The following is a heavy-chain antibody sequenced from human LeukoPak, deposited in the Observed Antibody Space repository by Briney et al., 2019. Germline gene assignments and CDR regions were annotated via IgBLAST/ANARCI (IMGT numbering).Heavy chain of an antibody. CDR3: AREYTGSDYFDY. V-gene: IGHV3-48*03. J-gene: IGHJ4*02. D-gene: IGHD5-12*01. CDR1: GFTFSSYE. CDR2: TSDTSTI. Sequence: GGSLRLSCAASGFTFSSYEMNWVRQAPGKGLEWVSYTSDTSTIYYADSVKGRFTISRDNAKKSLYLQMNSLRAEDTAVYYCAREYTGSDYFDYWGQGTLVTVSS.